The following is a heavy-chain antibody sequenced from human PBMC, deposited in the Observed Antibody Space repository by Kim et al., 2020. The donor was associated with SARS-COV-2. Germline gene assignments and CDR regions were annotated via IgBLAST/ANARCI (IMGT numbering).Heavy chain of an antibody. D-gene: IGHD3-22*01. CDR1: GYTFTSYG. J-gene: IGHJ3*02. CDR3: ARESPGDQDYYDSSGYYAFDI. Sequence: ASVKVSCKASGYTFTSYGISWVRQAPGQGLEWMGWISAYNGNTNYAQKLQGRVTMTTDTSTSTAYMELRSLRSDDTAVYYCARESPGDQDYYDSSGYYAFDIWGQGTMVTVSS. CDR2: ISAYNGNT. V-gene: IGHV1-18*04.